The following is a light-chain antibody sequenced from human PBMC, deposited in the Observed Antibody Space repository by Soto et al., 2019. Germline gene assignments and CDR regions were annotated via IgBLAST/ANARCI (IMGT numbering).Light chain of an antibody. Sequence: DIQLTQSPSFLSASVGARVPITCRASQGISSYLAWYPQKPGKAPKLLIYAASTLESGVPSRFGGSGSGTEFTLSITSLQPDDFATYYCQQCFWHWTFGQGTKVDIK. CDR3: QQCFWHWT. CDR2: AAS. CDR1: QGISSY. V-gene: IGKV1-9*01. J-gene: IGKJ1*01.